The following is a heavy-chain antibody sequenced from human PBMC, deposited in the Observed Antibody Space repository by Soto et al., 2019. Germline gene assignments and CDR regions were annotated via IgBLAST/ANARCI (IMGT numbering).Heavy chain of an antibody. V-gene: IGHV4-34*01. CDR3: ARAILRWTFDY. J-gene: IGHJ4*02. Sequence: SETLSLTCAVYGGSFSGYSWTWIRQPPGTGLEWIGEINHSGSTNYNPSLKSRVTISVDTSKNQFSLKLSSVTAADTAVYYCARAILRWTFDYWGQGTLVTVSS. D-gene: IGHD4-17*01. CDR1: GGSFSGYS. CDR2: INHSGST.